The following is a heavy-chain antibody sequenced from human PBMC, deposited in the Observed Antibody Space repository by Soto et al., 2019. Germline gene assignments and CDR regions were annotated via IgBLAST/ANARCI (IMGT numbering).Heavy chain of an antibody. CDR2: IYSDGST. V-gene: IGHV3-53*01. CDR1: GFSVSGNY. D-gene: IGHD2-2*02. CDR3: ARDCSSTSCYTPHYRMDV. J-gene: IGHJ6*02. Sequence: LRLSCAASGFSVSGNYMSWVRQAPGKGLEWVSVIYSDGSTYYADSVKGRFTISRDNSKNMMYLQMNSLRAEDTAVYYCARDCSSTSCYTPHYRMDVWGQGTTVTVSS.